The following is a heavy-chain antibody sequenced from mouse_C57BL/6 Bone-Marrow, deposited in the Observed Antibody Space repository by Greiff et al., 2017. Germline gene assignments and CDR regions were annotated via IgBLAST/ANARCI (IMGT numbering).Heavy chain of an antibody. Sequence: EVKLMESGGGLVKPGGSLKLSCAASGFTFSSYAMSWVRQTPEKRLEWVATISDGGSYTYYPANVKGRFTISRDNAKNNLYLQMSHLKSEDTAMYYCARLLCFYAMDYWGQGTSVTVSS. CDR1: GFTFSSYA. CDR2: ISDGGSYT. V-gene: IGHV5-4*03. D-gene: IGHD1-1*02. J-gene: IGHJ4*01. CDR3: ARLLCFYAMDY.